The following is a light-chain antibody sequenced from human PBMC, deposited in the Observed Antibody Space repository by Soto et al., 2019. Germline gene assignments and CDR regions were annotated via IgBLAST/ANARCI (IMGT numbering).Light chain of an antibody. CDR3: LQHDRYPWT. V-gene: IGKV1-17*01. CDR1: QGIRND. CDR2: DAS. J-gene: IGKJ1*01. Sequence: DIHMSQSPSSLTAAVGDRVTITSRAGQGIRNDLAWYQQKPGKAPKRLIYDASSLQSGVPSRFSGSGFGTEFTLKISSLQLEDIATYYCLQHDRYPWTFGQGTRWIS.